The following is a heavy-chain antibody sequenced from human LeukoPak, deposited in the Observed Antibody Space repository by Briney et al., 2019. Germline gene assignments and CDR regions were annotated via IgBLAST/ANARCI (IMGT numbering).Heavy chain of an antibody. CDR1: GGSISSYY. CDR2: IYHSGST. Sequence: SETLSLTCTVSGGSISSYYWSWIRQPPGKGLEWIGYIYHSGSTYYNPSLKSRVTISVDTSKNQFSLKLSSVTAADTAVYYCARGQGRDGYLFDYWGQGTLVTVSS. V-gene: IGHV4-59*08. CDR3: ARGQGRDGYLFDY. D-gene: IGHD5-24*01. J-gene: IGHJ4*02.